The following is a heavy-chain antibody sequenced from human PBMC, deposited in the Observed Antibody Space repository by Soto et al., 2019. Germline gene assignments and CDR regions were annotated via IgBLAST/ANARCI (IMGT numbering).Heavy chain of an antibody. Sequence: ASVEVSCKASGDTFTSYGISWVRQAPGQGLEWIGWISAYNGNTNYAQKLQGRVTMTTDTSTSTAYMELRSLRSDDTAVYYCARVLTAAGFDYWGQGTLVTVSS. D-gene: IGHD6-13*01. V-gene: IGHV1-18*01. CDR2: ISAYNGNT. CDR3: ARVLTAAGFDY. CDR1: GDTFTSYG. J-gene: IGHJ4*02.